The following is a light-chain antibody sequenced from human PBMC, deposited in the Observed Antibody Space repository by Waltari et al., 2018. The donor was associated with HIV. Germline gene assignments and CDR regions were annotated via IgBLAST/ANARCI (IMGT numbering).Light chain of an antibody. CDR2: DAS. J-gene: IGKJ2*01. CDR1: QSVTRNF. Sequence: VLPPPPGPPSLSPAASATLSCRASQSVTRNFLAWYQQKRGQAPRLLIYDASPRATGIPDRFSGGGSGTDFTLTISRLEPEDFAVYYCLQYGSSWYTFGQGTNLDI. V-gene: IGKV3-20*01. CDR3: LQYGSSWYT.